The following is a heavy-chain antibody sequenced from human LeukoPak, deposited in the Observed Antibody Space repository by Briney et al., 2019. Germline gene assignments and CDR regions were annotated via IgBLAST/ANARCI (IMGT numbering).Heavy chain of an antibody. D-gene: IGHD6-13*01. CDR3: ARRRQLTYYFDY. Sequence: PSETLSLTCTASGGSISSSSYYWGWIRQHPGKGLEWIGSIYYSGSTYYNPSLKSRVTISVDTSKNQFSLKLSSVTAADTAVYYCARRRQLTYYFDYWGQGTLVTVSS. V-gene: IGHV4-39*01. CDR1: GGSISSSSYY. J-gene: IGHJ4*02. CDR2: IYYSGST.